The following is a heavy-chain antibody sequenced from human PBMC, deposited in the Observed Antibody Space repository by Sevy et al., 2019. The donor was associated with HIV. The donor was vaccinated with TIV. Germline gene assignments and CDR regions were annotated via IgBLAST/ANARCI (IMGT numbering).Heavy chain of an antibody. V-gene: IGHV3-23*01. CDR3: AKETASGYLP. CDR2: ISGSGGYT. Sequence: GGSLRLSCTASGFTFGDYAMSWFRQAPGKGLEWVSTISGSGGYTYYADSVKGRFTISRDNSKNTVDLLIISLRAEDTAVYYCAKETASGYLPWGQGTLVTVSS. D-gene: IGHD3-3*01. J-gene: IGHJ5*02. CDR1: GFTFGDYA.